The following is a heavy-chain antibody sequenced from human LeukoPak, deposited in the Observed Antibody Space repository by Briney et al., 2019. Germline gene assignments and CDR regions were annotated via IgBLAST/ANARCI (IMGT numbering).Heavy chain of an antibody. V-gene: IGHV4-59*01. Sequence: PSETLSLTCTVSAGSISSYYWSWIRQPPGKGLEWIGYIYYSGSTNYNPSLKSRVTISVDTSKNQFSLKLSSVTAADTAVYYCARVGGSGGDFFDYWGQGTLVTVSS. CDR2: IYYSGST. CDR1: AGSISSYY. J-gene: IGHJ4*02. D-gene: IGHD3-10*01. CDR3: ARVGGSGGDFFDY.